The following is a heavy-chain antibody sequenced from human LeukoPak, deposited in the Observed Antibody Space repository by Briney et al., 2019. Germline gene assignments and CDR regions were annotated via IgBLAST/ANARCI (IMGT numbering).Heavy chain of an antibody. D-gene: IGHD3-10*02. Sequence: GGSLRLSCAASGFTFSSYSMNWVRQAPGKGLEWVSSISSSSSYIYYADSVKGRFTISRDNAKNSLYLQMNSLRAEDTAVYYCARHMLGAYNWFDPWGQGTLVTVSS. CDR1: GFTFSSYS. V-gene: IGHV3-21*04. CDR3: ARHMLGAYNWFDP. J-gene: IGHJ5*02. CDR2: ISSSSSYI.